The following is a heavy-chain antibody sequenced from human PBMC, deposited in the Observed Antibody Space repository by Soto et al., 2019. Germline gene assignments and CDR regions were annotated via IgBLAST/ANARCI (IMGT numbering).Heavy chain of an antibody. V-gene: IGHV4-4*08. Sequence: VPLSLPCPVSAGSISNYSWSCIRQPPGKGLEWIGYIYTSGSTNYNPSLKSRVTMSVDTSKNQFSLKLSSVTAADTAVYYCARGRTYSSSWYGHYYYYGMDVWGQGTTVTDSS. CDR2: IYTSGST. J-gene: IGHJ6*02. CDR3: ARGRTYSSSWYGHYYYYGMDV. CDR1: AGSISNYS. D-gene: IGHD6-13*01.